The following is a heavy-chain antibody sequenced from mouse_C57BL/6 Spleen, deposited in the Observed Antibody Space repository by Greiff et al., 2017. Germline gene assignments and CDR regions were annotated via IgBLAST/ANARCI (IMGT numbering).Heavy chain of an antibody. V-gene: IGHV5-9-1*02. Sequence: EVKVVESGAGLVKPGGSLKFSCAASGFTFSSYAMSWVRQTPEQSLEWVAYIGSGGDYIYYADTVKGRFTISRDNARNTLYLQMSSLKSEDTAMYYCTRDGVLRQGAMDYWGQGTSVTVSS. CDR3: TRDGVLRQGAMDY. D-gene: IGHD1-1*01. J-gene: IGHJ4*01. CDR2: IGSGGDYI. CDR1: GFTFSSYA.